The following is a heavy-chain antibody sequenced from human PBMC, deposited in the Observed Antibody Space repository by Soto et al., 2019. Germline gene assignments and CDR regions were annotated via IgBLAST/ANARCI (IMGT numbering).Heavy chain of an antibody. D-gene: IGHD3-10*01. CDR3: ARGVSGSYSSPLDR. CDR2: IIPIFGTA. Sequence: QVQLVQSGAEVKKPGSSVKVSCKPSGGSFSIYTFNWVRQAPGQGLEWMGGIIPIFGTATYAQKFQGRVTITAEDATSTAYMEVRALRSEDTAVYFCARGVSGSYSSPLDRWGQGTVVTVSS. V-gene: IGHV1-69*01. CDR1: GGSFSIYT. J-gene: IGHJ5*02.